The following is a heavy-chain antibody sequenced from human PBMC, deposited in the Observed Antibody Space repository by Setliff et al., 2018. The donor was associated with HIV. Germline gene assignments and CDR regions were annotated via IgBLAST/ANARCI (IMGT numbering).Heavy chain of an antibody. Sequence: ASVKVSCKPSGYSFTNHYMHWVRQAPGQGLEWVGVINPTGGSTRNTQKFQGRVAMTRDTSTSTVYMELSSLRSEDTAVYYCASGSYSSSSELAFDYWGQGTLVTVSS. D-gene: IGHD6-13*01. J-gene: IGHJ4*02. CDR2: INPTGGST. CDR3: ASGSYSSSSELAFDY. V-gene: IGHV1-46*03. CDR1: GYSFTNHY.